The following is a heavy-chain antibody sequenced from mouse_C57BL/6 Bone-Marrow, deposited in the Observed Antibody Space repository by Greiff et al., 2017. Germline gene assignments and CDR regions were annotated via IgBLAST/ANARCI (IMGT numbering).Heavy chain of an antibody. CDR3: ARANWDYFDY. CDR1: GFSLTSYG. V-gene: IGHV2-2*01. CDR2: IWSGGST. D-gene: IGHD4-1*01. J-gene: IGHJ2*01. Sequence: VMLVESGPGLVQPSQSLSITCTVSGFSLTSYGVHWVRQSPGKGLEWLGVIWSGGSTDYNAAFISRLSISKDNSKSQVFFKMNSLQADDTAIYYCARANWDYFDYWGQGTTLTVSS.